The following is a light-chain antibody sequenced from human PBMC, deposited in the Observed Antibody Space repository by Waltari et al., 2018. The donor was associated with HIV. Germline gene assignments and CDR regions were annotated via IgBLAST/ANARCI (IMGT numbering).Light chain of an antibody. Sequence: DIVMTQSPDSLVVSLGERATINCKSSQSVLYSSNNMNYLAWYQQRPGQPPKLLIYWASTRESGVPDRFSGSGSGTDFTLTISSLQAEDVAVYYCQQYYSSPLSFGGGTKVEIK. CDR3: QQYYSSPLS. J-gene: IGKJ4*01. CDR1: QSVLYSSNNMNY. CDR2: WAS. V-gene: IGKV4-1*01.